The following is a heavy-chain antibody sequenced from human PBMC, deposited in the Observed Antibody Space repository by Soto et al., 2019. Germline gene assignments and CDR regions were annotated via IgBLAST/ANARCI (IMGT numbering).Heavy chain of an antibody. CDR1: GLPFSNAW. D-gene: IGHD3-10*01. J-gene: IGHJ4*02. CDR2: IKSKVDGETT. V-gene: IGHV3-15*01. Sequence: EVQLVEFGGGFVKPGGSLRLSCTASGLPFSNAWMNWVRQAPGKGLEWVGLIKSKVDGETTDLASPVKDRFSVSRDDSKNTAYLQMNSLKTEDTAVYYCPDSGDLGDFWGQGTLVTVSS. CDR3: PDSGDLGDF.